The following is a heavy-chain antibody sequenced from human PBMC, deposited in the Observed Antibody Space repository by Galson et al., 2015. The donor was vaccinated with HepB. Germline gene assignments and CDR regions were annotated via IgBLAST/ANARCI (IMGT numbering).Heavy chain of an antibody. CDR3: ARSSSSWFSDYYDSSGYFR. CDR2: IKQDGSEK. V-gene: IGHV3-7*03. Sequence: SLRLSCAASGFTFSSYWMSWVRQAPGKGLEWVANIKQDGSEKYYVDSVKGRFTISRDNAKNSLYLQMNSLRAEDTAVYYCARSSSSWFSDYYDSSGYFRWGQGTLVTVSS. J-gene: IGHJ4*02. D-gene: IGHD3-22*01. CDR1: GFTFSSYW.